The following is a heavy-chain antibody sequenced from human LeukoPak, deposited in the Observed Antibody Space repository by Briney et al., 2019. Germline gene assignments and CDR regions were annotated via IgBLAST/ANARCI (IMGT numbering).Heavy chain of an antibody. Sequence: PGGSLRLSCATSGFTFKNYAMNWVRQASGKGLEWVSYISSSGSTIYYADSVKGRFTISRDNAKNSLYLQMNSLRAEDTAVYYCARDLYSGSHDAFDIWGQGTMVTVSS. J-gene: IGHJ3*02. CDR3: ARDLYSGSHDAFDI. CDR1: GFTFKNYA. V-gene: IGHV3-11*01. D-gene: IGHD1-26*01. CDR2: ISSSGSTI.